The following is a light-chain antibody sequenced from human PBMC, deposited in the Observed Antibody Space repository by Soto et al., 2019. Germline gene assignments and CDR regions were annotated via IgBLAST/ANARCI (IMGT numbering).Light chain of an antibody. Sequence: GESVTITCRASQVISTSLAWYQVKPGKAPKLLIYAASTLESGVPSRFSATVSGTEFSLTITSLQPEDFATYYCQQSYSTPISFGQGTLLEI. V-gene: IGKV1-9*01. J-gene: IGKJ5*01. CDR2: AAS. CDR3: QQSYSTPIS. CDR1: QVISTS.